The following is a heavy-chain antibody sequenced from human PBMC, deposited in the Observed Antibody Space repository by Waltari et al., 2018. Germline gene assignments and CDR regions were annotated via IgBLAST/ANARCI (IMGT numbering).Heavy chain of an antibody. D-gene: IGHD1-26*01. CDR2: ISSSRARGF. J-gene: IGHJ6*02. CDR3: ARIRGTLGHYYAMDV. Sequence: DVQLVESGGGLVQPGGSLRLSCEGSGFSITTYSMNWDRLAPGKGLEWVSFISSSRARGFYYADSVKGRFTVSRDNDKNSLYLQMNNLRAEDTALYYCARIRGTLGHYYAMDVWGHGTTVTVSS. CDR1: GFSITTYS. V-gene: IGHV3-48*04.